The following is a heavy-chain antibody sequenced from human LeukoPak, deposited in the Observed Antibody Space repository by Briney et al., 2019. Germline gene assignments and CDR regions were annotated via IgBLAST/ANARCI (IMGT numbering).Heavy chain of an antibody. CDR1: VYTLTELS. CDR2: FDAEDGET. D-gene: IGHD2-15*01. CDR3: ATGGKLAGSGGRTPSDFDY. Sequence: ASVKVSSKVSVYTLTELSMYWGRQAPGKGREWMGGFDAEDGETIYAQKFQRRVTMTEDTSTDTAYMELSSLRSEDTAVYYCATGGKLAGSGGRTPSDFDYWGQGTLVTVSS. V-gene: IGHV1-24*01. J-gene: IGHJ4*02.